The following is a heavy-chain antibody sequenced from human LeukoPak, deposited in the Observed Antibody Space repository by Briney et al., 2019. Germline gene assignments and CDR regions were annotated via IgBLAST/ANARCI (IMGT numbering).Heavy chain of an antibody. CDR2: IYSGGST. V-gene: IGHV3-53*01. J-gene: IGHJ3*02. CDR1: GFTVSNNY. CDR3: AIDAFDI. Sequence: PGGSLILSCAASGFTVSNNYMSWVRQAPGKGLEWVSVIYSGGSTYYADSVKGRFTISRDNSKNTLYLQMNSLRDEDTAMYYCAIDAFDIWGQGTMVTISS.